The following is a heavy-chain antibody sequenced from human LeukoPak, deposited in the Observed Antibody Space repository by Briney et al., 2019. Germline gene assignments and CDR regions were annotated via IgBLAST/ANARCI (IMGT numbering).Heavy chain of an antibody. CDR1: GFTFSSYS. D-gene: IGHD1-26*01. J-gene: IGHJ4*02. CDR2: ISSTSSAI. V-gene: IGHV3-48*04. Sequence: GGSLRLSCAASGFTFSSYSINWVRQAPGKGLEWVSYISSTSSAIYYADSVKGRFTISRGNAKNSLYLQMNSLRAEDTAVYYCARVIGSYGDSAYWGQGTLVTVSS. CDR3: ARVIGSYGDSAY.